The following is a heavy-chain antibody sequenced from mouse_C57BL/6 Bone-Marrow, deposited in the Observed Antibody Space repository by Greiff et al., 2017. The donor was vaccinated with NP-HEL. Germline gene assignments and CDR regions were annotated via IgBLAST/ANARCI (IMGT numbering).Heavy chain of an antibody. Sequence: VQLQQSGAELARPGASVKLSCKASGYTFTSYGISWVKQRTGQGLEGIGEIYPRSGNTYYNEKFKGKATLTADKSSSTAYMELRSLTSEDSAVYFCARSTASGFAYWGQGTLVTVSA. CDR2: IYPRSGNT. CDR3: ARSTASGFAY. CDR1: GYTFTSYG. V-gene: IGHV1-81*01. D-gene: IGHD6-1*02. J-gene: IGHJ3*01.